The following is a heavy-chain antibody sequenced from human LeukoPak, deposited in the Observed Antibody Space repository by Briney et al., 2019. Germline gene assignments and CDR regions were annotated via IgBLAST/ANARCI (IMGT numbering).Heavy chain of an antibody. CDR2: IYSSGNT. V-gene: IGHV4-61*02. J-gene: IGHJ6*03. CDR3: ARGKGDFPPYYYYYMDV. D-gene: IGHD3-16*01. Sequence: SETLSLTCTVSGGSISSGNYHWIWIRQPAGKGLEWIGRIYSSGNTNYNPSLKSRVSISLDTSKNQFSLKLSSVTAANTAVYYCARGKGDFPPYYYYYMDVWGKGTTVTVSS. CDR1: GGSISSGNYH.